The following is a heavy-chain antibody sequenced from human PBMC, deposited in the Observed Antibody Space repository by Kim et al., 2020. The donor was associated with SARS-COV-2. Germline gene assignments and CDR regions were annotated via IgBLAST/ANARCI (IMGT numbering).Heavy chain of an antibody. Sequence: GGSLRLSCAASGFTFSSYGMNWVRQAPGKGLEWVAVISYDGSNKYYADSVKGRFTISRDNSKNTLYLQMNSLRAEDTAVYYCAKEEGSEYSRGWSYYYYAMDYWGQGTTVTVSS. J-gene: IGHJ6*02. D-gene: IGHD6-19*01. V-gene: IGHV3-30*18. CDR2: ISYDGSNK. CDR3: AKEEGSEYSRGWSYYYYAMDY. CDR1: GFTFSSYG.